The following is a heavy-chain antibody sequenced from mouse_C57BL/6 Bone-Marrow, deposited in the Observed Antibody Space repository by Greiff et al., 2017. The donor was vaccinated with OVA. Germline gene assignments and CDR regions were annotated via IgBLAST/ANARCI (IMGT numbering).Heavy chain of an antibody. D-gene: IGHD1-1*01. V-gene: IGHV5-4*01. CDR3: ARVFIYYYGSSSFAY. J-gene: IGHJ3*01. Sequence: EVQLVESGGGLVKPGGSLKLSCAASGFTFSSYAMSWVRQTPEKRLEWVATISDGGSYTYYPDNVKGRFTISRDNAKNNLYLQMSHLKSEDTAMYYCARVFIYYYGSSSFAYWGQGTLVTVSA. CDR1: GFTFSSYA. CDR2: ISDGGSYT.